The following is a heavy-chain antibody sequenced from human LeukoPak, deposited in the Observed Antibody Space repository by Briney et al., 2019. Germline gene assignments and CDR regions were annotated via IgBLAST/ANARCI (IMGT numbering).Heavy chain of an antibody. CDR2: SSGSGASR. Sequence: GGSLRLSCAASGFTFSTYAMIWVRQAREKGLEWVSSSSGSGASRYYADSVKGRFTISRDSSKNTLYLQMHSLRAEDAAVYYCAKESHYGSGSYYFGYWGQGTLVTVSS. V-gene: IGHV3-23*01. CDR3: AKESHYGSGSYYFGY. D-gene: IGHD3-10*01. CDR1: GFTFSTYA. J-gene: IGHJ4*02.